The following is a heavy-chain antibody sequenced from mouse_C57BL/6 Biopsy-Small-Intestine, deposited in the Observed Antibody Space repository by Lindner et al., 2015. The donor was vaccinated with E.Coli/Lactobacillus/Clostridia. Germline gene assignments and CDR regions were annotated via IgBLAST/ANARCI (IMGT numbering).Heavy chain of an antibody. D-gene: IGHD2-5*01. J-gene: IGHJ3*01. Sequence: VQLQESGAELMKPGASVKLSCKATGYTFTGYWIEWVKQRPGHGLEWIGEILPGSGSTNYNEKFKGKATFTADTSSNTAYMQLSCLTTEDSAIYYCARDYYSNYRFAYWGQGTLVTVSA. V-gene: IGHV1-9*01. CDR2: ILPGSGST. CDR1: GYTFTGYW. CDR3: ARDYYSNYRFAY.